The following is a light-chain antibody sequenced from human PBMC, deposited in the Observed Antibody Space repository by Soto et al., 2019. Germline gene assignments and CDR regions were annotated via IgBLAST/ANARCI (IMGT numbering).Light chain of an antibody. CDR1: QSVSTN. V-gene: IGKV3-15*01. Sequence: EVVMTQSPTTLPVSPGERATLSCRASQSVSTNLAWYQQKPGRAPRLLIYGASTRATGVPARFSGSGSGTEFTLTISSLQYEDFAVYYCQQYNTLITFGQGTRLEIK. J-gene: IGKJ5*01. CDR3: QQYNTLIT. CDR2: GAS.